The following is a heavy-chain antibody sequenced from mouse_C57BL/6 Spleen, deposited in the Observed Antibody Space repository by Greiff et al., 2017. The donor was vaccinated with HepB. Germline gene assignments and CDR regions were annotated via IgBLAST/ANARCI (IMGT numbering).Heavy chain of an antibody. CDR1: GYTFTDYN. V-gene: IGHV1-22*01. CDR3: ARGGYYGSSPAWFAY. J-gene: IGHJ3*01. Sequence: EVQLQQSGPELVKPGASVKMSCKASGYTFTDYNMHWVKQSHGKSLEWIGYINPNNGGTSYNQKFKGKATLTVNKSSSTAYMELRSLTSEDSAVYYCARGGYYGSSPAWFAYWGQGTRVTVSA. D-gene: IGHD1-1*01. CDR2: INPNNGGT.